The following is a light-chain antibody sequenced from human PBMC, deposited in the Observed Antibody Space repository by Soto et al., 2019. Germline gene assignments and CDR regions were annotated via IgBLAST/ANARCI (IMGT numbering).Light chain of an antibody. CDR3: QQSFSTPA. CDR1: QSISSY. V-gene: IGKV1-39*01. CDR2: GAS. J-gene: IGKJ3*01. Sequence: DIQMTQSPSSLSASIGDRVTITCRASQSISSYLNWYQQKPGKAPKLLFYGASILQSGVPSRFSRSGSGTDFTLTISILQPEDFATYYCQQSFSTPAFGPGTKVDIK.